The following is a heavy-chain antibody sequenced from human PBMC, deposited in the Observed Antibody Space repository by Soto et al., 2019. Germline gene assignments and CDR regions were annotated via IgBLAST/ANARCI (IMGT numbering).Heavy chain of an antibody. CDR1: GGSISSYY. V-gene: IGHV4-59*01. D-gene: IGHD3-3*01. CDR2: IYYSGST. CDR3: ARGDTIFGVVIGFDY. J-gene: IGHJ4*02. Sequence: SETLSRTCTVSGGSISSYYWSWIRQPPGKGLEWIGYIYYSGSTNYNPSLKSRVTISVDTSKNQFSLKLSSVTAADTAVYYCARGDTIFGVVIGFDYWGQGTLVTVSS.